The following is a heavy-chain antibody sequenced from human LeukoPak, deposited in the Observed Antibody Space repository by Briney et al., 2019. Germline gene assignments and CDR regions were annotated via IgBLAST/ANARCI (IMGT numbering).Heavy chain of an antibody. Sequence: GASVKVSCKASGYTFTSYDINWVRQATGQGPEWMGWMNPNSGNTGYAQKFQGRVTITRNTSISTAYMELSSLRSEDTAVYYCARVGFGYCGGDCYAFDIWGQGTIVTVSS. CDR1: GYTFTSYD. CDR3: ARVGFGYCGGDCYAFDI. CDR2: MNPNSGNT. D-gene: IGHD2-21*01. V-gene: IGHV1-8*03. J-gene: IGHJ3*02.